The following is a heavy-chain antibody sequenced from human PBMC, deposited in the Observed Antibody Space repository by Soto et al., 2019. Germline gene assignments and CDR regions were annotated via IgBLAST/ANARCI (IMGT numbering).Heavy chain of an antibody. D-gene: IGHD3-10*01. CDR2: ISGFNGQT. V-gene: IGHV1-18*01. CDR1: GNTFASHG. Sequence: QVQLVQSGPEVKKPGASVKVSCKASGNTFASHGFSWVRQAPGQGLEWMGWISGFNGQTNYALKFQGRVTLTTDTPKSTAYMELRSLRSDYTAVYFCARVDPRGVAVVRDYWGQGTLVTVSS. CDR3: ARVDPRGVAVVRDY. J-gene: IGHJ4*02.